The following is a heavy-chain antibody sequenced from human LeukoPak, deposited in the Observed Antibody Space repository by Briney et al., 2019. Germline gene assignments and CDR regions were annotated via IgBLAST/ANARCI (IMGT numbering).Heavy chain of an antibody. D-gene: IGHD3-22*01. CDR3: ARGPRYYYDSSGYLGAFDI. Sequence: PSETLSLTCTVSGGSISSYYWSWIRQPPGKGLEWIGYIYYSGSTNYNPSLKSRVTISVDTSKNQFSLKLSSVTAADTAVYYCARGPRYYYDSSGYLGAFDIWGQGTMVTVSS. J-gene: IGHJ3*02. V-gene: IGHV4-59*12. CDR1: GGSISSYY. CDR2: IYYSGST.